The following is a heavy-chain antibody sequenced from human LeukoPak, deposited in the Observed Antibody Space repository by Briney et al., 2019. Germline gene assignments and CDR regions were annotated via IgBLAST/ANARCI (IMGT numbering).Heavy chain of an antibody. CDR2: ISSSGSTI. Sequence: GGSLRLSCAASGFTFSDYYMSWIRQAPGKGLEWVSYISSSGSTIYYADSVKGRFTISRDNAKNSLYLQMNSLRAEDTAVYYCARDYPIYYYYGMDVWGQGTTVTVSS. V-gene: IGHV3-11*04. CDR1: GFTFSDYY. CDR3: ARDYPIYYYYGMDV. J-gene: IGHJ6*02.